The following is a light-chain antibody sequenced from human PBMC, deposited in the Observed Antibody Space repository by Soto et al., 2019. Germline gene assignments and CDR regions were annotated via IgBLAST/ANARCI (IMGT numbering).Light chain of an antibody. CDR2: DVS. J-gene: IGKJ5*01. Sequence: AIQVTQSPSSLSASVGDRVTITCLASQDIRGALAWYQQKPGKPPKLLIYDVSTLENGVPSRFSGDSSGTQFTLTISGLQPEDFGTYYCQQFNSYPRTFGHGTRLDIK. CDR3: QQFNSYPRT. CDR1: QDIRGA. V-gene: IGKV1-13*02.